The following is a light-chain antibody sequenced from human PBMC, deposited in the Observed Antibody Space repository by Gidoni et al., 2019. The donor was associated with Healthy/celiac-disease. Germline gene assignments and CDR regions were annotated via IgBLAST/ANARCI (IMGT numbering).Light chain of an antibody. Sequence: ILFTHSRATLSLSPGERATLSCRASQSVSSYLAWYQQKPGQAPMLLIYDASNRDTGIPARFSGSGSGTDFTLTISSLEPEDFAIYYCQQRSNWPPLTFXGXTKVEIK. CDR2: DAS. J-gene: IGKJ4*01. CDR3: QQRSNWPPLT. CDR1: QSVSSY. V-gene: IGKV3-11*01.